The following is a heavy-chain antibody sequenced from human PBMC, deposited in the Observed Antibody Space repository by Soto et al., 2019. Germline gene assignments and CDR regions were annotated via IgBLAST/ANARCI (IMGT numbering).Heavy chain of an antibody. J-gene: IGHJ3*02. D-gene: IGHD1-26*01. CDR3: AADRGGSYYGAFDI. CDR2: IVVGSGNT. V-gene: IGHV1-58*01. Sequence: GASVEVSCTACGLTFTISAVPGVRQALGQRLEWIGWIVVGSGNTNYAQKFQERVTITRDMSTSTAYMELSSLRSEDTAVYYCAADRGGSYYGAFDIWGQGTMVTVSS. CDR1: GLTFTISA.